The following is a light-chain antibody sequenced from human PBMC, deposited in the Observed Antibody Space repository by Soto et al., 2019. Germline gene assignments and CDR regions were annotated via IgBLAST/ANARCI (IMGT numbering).Light chain of an antibody. CDR1: SSNIGTHF. CDR2: AND. V-gene: IGLV1-47*01. Sequence: QSVLTQPTSASGTPGQRVTISCSGSSSNIGTHFVYWYQQLPEPAPKLLIYANDQRPSAVPDRFSGSKSGTSASLAISVLRSEDEAAYYCAIWEGSLRVFGGGTQLTVL. J-gene: IGLJ2*01. CDR3: AIWEGSLRV.